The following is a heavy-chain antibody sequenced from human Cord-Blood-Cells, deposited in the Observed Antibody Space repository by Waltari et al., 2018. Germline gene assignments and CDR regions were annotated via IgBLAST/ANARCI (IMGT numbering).Heavy chain of an antibody. V-gene: IGHV1-69*01. D-gene: IGHD1-26*01. CDR1: GGTFSSYA. CDR3: ATDAYSGSYYYYYGMDV. Sequence: QVQLVQSGAEVKKPGSSVKVSCKASGGTFSSYALSWVRQAPGQGLECMGGIIPIFGTANYAQKFQGRVTITADESTSTAYMELSSLRSEDTAVYYCATDAYSGSYYYYYGMDVWGQGTTVTVSS. CDR2: IIPIFGTA. J-gene: IGHJ6*02.